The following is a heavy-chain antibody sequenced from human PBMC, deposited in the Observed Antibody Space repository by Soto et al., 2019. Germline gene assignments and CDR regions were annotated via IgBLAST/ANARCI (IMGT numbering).Heavy chain of an antibody. J-gene: IGHJ5*02. CDR2: TYYRSKWYN. V-gene: IGHV6-1*01. Sequence: PSQTLSLTCSISGDSFSSNIAAWNWIRQSPSRGLEWLGRTYYRSKWYNDYAVSVKSRITINPDTSKNQFSLQLNSVTPEDTAVYYCARDKSAIAVAGRPWSWFDPWGQGTLVTVSS. CDR1: GDSFSSNIAA. D-gene: IGHD6-19*01. CDR3: ARDKSAIAVAGRPWSWFDP.